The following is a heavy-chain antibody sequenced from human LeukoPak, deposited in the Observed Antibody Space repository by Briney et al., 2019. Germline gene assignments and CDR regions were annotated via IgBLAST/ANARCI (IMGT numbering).Heavy chain of an antibody. Sequence: PSETLSLTCTVSGGSICSGDYYWSWIRQPPGKGLEWIGYINYSGSTYYNPSLKSRVTISVDTSKNQFSLKLSSVTAADTAVYYCASGLWFGELNIWGQGTMVTVSS. V-gene: IGHV4-30-4*08. J-gene: IGHJ3*02. CDR1: GGSICSGDYY. D-gene: IGHD3-10*01. CDR2: INYSGST. CDR3: ASGLWFGELNI.